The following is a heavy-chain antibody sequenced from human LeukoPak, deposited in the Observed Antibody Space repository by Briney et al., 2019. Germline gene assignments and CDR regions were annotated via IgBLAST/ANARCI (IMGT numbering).Heavy chain of an antibody. CDR2: IKQDGSEK. CDR3: ARETFSTTYYDYVWGSYRFIYY. J-gene: IGHJ4*02. V-gene: IGHV3-7*01. CDR1: GFTFSSYW. Sequence: GGSLRLSCAASGFTFSSYWMSCVRQAPGKGLEWVANIKQDGSEKYYVDSVKGRFTISRDNAKNSLYLQMNSLRAEDTAVYYCARETFSTTYYDYVWGSYRFIYYRGQGTLVTVSS. D-gene: IGHD3-16*02.